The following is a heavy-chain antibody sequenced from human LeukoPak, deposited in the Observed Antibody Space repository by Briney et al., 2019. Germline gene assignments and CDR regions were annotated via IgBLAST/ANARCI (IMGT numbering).Heavy chain of an antibody. CDR1: GYSFPNYG. Sequence: ASVKVSCKASGYSFPNYGINWVRQAPGQGLEWMGWISAYNGNTNYAQKLQGRVTMTTDTSTSTAYMELRSLRSDDTAVYYCVRESGGYYGGAFDYWGQGTLVTVSS. D-gene: IGHD3-22*01. V-gene: IGHV1-18*01. J-gene: IGHJ4*02. CDR3: VRESGGYYGGAFDY. CDR2: ISAYNGNT.